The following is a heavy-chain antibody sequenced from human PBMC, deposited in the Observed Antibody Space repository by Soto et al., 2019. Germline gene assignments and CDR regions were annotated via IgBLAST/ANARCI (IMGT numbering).Heavy chain of an antibody. D-gene: IGHD1-20*01. CDR2: IIPILGIA. J-gene: IGHJ6*02. Sequence: QVQLVQSGAEVKKPGSSVKVSCKASGGTFSSYTISWVRQAPGQGLEWMGRIIPILGIANYAQKFQGRVTITAEKSTSTAYMEMRSLRSEDTAVYYCARDPGITAMGGMDVWGQGTTVTVSS. CDR1: GGTFSSYT. CDR3: ARDPGITAMGGMDV. V-gene: IGHV1-69*08.